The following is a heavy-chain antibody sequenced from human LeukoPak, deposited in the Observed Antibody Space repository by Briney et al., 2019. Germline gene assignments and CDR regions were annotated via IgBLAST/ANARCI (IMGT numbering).Heavy chain of an antibody. V-gene: IGHV1-2*02. Sequence: GASVKVSCKSSGYTFTDYYIHWVRQAPGQGLEWMGWINPNSGDTKYARKFQGRVTMTRDTSISTAYMELSRLRSDDTAVYYCARLRAWFGSTSGMDVWGKGTTVTISS. J-gene: IGHJ6*03. CDR3: ARLRAWFGSTSGMDV. CDR2: INPNSGDT. CDR1: GYTFTDYY. D-gene: IGHD3-10*01.